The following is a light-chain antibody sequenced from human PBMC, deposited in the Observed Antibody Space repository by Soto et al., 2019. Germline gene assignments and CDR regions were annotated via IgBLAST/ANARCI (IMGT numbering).Light chain of an antibody. CDR1: QSVSSN. V-gene: IGKV3-20*01. Sequence: EIVMTQSPATLSVSPGERATLSCRASQSVSSNLAWYQQRPGQAPRLLIYDASNRATGIPDRFSGSGSGTDFTLTISRLEPEDFAVYYCQQYGSSPLTFGGGTRWIS. CDR3: QQYGSSPLT. J-gene: IGKJ4*01. CDR2: DAS.